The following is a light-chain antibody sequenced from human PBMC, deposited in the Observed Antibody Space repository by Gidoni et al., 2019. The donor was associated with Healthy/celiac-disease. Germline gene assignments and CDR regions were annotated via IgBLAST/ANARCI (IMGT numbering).Light chain of an antibody. CDR1: QSISSY. J-gene: IGKJ3*01. V-gene: IGKV1-39*01. Sequence: DIEMTQSPSSLSASVGDRVTITCRASQSISSYLNWYQQKPGKATKLLIYAASSLQSGVPSRCSGSGSGTDFTLTISSLQPEDFATYYWQQSYSTPFTFGPGTKVEIK. CDR2: AAS. CDR3: QQSYSTPFT.